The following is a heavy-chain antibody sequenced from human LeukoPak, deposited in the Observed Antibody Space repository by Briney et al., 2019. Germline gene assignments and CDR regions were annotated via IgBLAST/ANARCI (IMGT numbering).Heavy chain of an antibody. CDR3: ARHEYSGSYYGLSWFDP. D-gene: IGHD1-26*01. V-gene: IGHV4-39*01. CDR2: IYYSGST. J-gene: IGHJ5*02. CDR1: GGSISSSGYY. Sequence: PSETLSLTCTVSGGSISSSGYYWGWIRQPPGKGLEWIASIYYSGSTYYNPSLKSRVTISVDTSKNQLSLKLTSLTAADTAVYYCARHEYSGSYYGLSWFDPWGQGTLVTVSS.